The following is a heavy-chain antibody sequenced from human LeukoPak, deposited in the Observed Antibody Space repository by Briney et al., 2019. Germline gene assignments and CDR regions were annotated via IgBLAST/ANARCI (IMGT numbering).Heavy chain of an antibody. D-gene: IGHD1-26*01. Sequence: SQTLSLTCAISGDSVSSNNAAWNWIRQSPSRGLEWLGRTYYRSKWYNDYAVSVKSRITINPDTSKNQFSLQLNSVTPEDTAVYYCARERNSGSYYFDVYYYYYMDVWGKGTTVTVSS. CDR3: ARERNSGSYYFDVYYYYYMDV. V-gene: IGHV6-1*01. CDR2: TYYRSKWYN. J-gene: IGHJ6*03. CDR1: GDSVSSNNAA.